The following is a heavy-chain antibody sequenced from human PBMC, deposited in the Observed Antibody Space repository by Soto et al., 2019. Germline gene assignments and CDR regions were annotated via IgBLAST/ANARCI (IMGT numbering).Heavy chain of an antibody. Sequence: SVKVSCKASGFTFTSSAVQWVRQALGQRLEWIGWAVVGSGNTNYAQKFQERVTITRDMSTSTAYMELSSLRSEDTAVYYCAALPPPYYYDSSGYSPDYWGQGTLVTVSS. J-gene: IGHJ4*02. CDR3: AALPPPYYYDSSGYSPDY. D-gene: IGHD3-22*01. CDR1: GFTFTSSA. CDR2: AVVGSGNT. V-gene: IGHV1-58*01.